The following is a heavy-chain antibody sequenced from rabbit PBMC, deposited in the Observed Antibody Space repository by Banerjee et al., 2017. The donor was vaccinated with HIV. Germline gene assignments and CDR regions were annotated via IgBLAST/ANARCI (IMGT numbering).Heavy chain of an antibody. CDR3: ARDTGSPIYGYTRL. Sequence: QEQLEESGGDLVKPEGSLTLTCTASGFSFSSSYWICWVRQAPGKGLEWIGCIYAGSGSTYYASWAKGRFTISKTSSTTVTLQMTSLTAADTATYFCARDTGSPIYGYTRLWGQGTLVTVS. J-gene: IGHJ3*01. CDR2: IYAGSGST. CDR1: GFSFSSSYW. V-gene: IGHV1S45*01. D-gene: IGHD6-1*01.